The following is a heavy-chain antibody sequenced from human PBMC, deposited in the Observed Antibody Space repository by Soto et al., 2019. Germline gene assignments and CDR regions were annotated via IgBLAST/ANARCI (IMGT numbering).Heavy chain of an antibody. J-gene: IGHJ4*02. D-gene: IGHD6-19*01. Sequence: GGSLRLSCAASGFTFSSYAMSWVRQAPGKGLAWVSAISGSGGSTYYADSVKGRFTISRDNSKNTLYLQMNSLRAEDTAVYYCAKDHIAVAVQGALYLGQGALVAVYS. CDR2: ISGSGGST. CDR3: AKDHIAVAVQGALY. CDR1: GFTFSSYA. V-gene: IGHV3-23*01.